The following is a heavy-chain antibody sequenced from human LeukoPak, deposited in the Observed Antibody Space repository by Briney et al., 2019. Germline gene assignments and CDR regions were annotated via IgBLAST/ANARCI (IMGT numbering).Heavy chain of an antibody. CDR1: GHTLTELS. J-gene: IGHJ6*03. V-gene: IGHV1-24*01. CDR3: SVVVMNYYYYMDV. CDR2: FDPEDGET. D-gene: IGHD3-22*01. Sequence: ASVKVSCKVSGHTLTELSMHWVRQAPGEGLEWMGGFDPEDGETIYAQKFQGRATMTEDTSTDTAYMELSSLRSEDTAVYYCSVVVMNYYYYMDVWGKGTTVTVSS.